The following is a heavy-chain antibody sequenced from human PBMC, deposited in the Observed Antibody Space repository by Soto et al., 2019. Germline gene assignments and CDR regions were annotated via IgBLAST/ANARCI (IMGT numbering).Heavy chain of an antibody. V-gene: IGHV3-30*03. J-gene: IGHJ1*01. CDR2: ISFDGRNT. Sequence: GGSLRLSCAASGFTFNNYGMHWVRQAPGKGLEWVVVISFDGRNTDYLDSVKGRFTISRDNSKNTLYLEMTSLRVEDTGVYYCAGDDWGPAHIRGQGTPVTVSA. D-gene: IGHD2-2*01. CDR3: AGDDWGPAHI. CDR1: GFTFNNYG.